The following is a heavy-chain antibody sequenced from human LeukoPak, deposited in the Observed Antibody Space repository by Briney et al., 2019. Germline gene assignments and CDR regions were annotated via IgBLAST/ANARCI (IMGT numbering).Heavy chain of an antibody. CDR2: IYYSGST. J-gene: IGHJ5*02. Sequence: SETLSLTCTVSGGSISSYYWSWIRQPPGKGLEWIGYIYYSGSTNYNPSLTSRVTISVDTSKNQFSLKLSSVTAADTAVYYCARDYYDYVWGSYRDNWFDPWGQGTLVTVSS. CDR1: GGSISSYY. CDR3: ARDYYDYVWGSYRDNWFDP. V-gene: IGHV4-59*01. D-gene: IGHD3-16*01.